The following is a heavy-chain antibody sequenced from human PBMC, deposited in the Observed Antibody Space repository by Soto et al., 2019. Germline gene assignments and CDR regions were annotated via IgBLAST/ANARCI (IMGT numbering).Heavy chain of an antibody. D-gene: IGHD3-3*01. J-gene: IGHJ5*02. CDR2: TYYRSKWYN. Sequence: PSQTLSLTCAISGDSVSSNSAAWNWIRQSPSRGLEWLGRTYYRSKWYNDYAVSVKSRITINPDTSKNQFSLQLNSVTPEDTAVYYCARDPYYDFWSGSNWFDPWGQGTLVTVSS. CDR3: ARDPYYDFWSGSNWFDP. V-gene: IGHV6-1*01. CDR1: GDSVSSNSAA.